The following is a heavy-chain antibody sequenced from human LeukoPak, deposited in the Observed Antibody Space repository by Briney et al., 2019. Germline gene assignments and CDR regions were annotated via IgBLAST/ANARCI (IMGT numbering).Heavy chain of an antibody. CDR2: ISYDGSNK. V-gene: IGHV3-30-3*01. J-gene: IGHJ6*02. Sequence: GGSLRLSCAASGFTFSSYAMHWVRQAPVKGLEWVAVISYDGSNKYYADSVKGRFTISRDNSKNTLYLQMNSLRAEDTALYYCAKDRLRFLGWLMDVWGQGTTVTVSS. CDR1: GFTFSSYA. D-gene: IGHD3-3*01. CDR3: AKDRLRFLGWLMDV.